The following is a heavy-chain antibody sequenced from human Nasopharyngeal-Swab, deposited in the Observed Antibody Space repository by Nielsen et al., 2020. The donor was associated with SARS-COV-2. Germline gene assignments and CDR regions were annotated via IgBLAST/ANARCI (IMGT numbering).Heavy chain of an antibody. CDR3: ARHTSSSCHLNWFDP. D-gene: IGHD6-6*01. Sequence: SETLSLTCTVSGGSISGYYWSWIRQPPGKGLEWIGYVYNSGSTKYHPSLQSRVTVSGDTSKCQFPLNLSSVTAADTAVYYCARHTSSSCHLNWFDPWGQGNVVTVSS. CDR1: GGSISGYY. CDR2: VYNSGST. J-gene: IGHJ5*02. V-gene: IGHV4-59*08.